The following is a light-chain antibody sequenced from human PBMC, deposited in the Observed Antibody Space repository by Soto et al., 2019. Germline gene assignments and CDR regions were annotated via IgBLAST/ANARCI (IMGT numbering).Light chain of an antibody. CDR1: QTISNY. Sequence: DIQMTQSPSSLSASVAHSLTITCRASQTISNYLNWFQQKPGKPPKLLIYAASSLKSGVPSRFSGSRSGTDFTLTISSLQPEDFATYYCQQSYSPSATFGQGTKVDIK. V-gene: IGKV1-39*01. CDR2: AAS. CDR3: QQSYSPSAT. J-gene: IGKJ1*01.